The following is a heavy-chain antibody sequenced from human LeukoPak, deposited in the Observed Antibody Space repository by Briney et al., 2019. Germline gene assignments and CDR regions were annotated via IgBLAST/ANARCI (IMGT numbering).Heavy chain of an antibody. CDR2: IRYDGSNK. J-gene: IGHJ4*02. D-gene: IGHD6-19*01. CDR3: AKQKYSSGWYWDY. V-gene: IGHV3-30*02. Sequence: GGSLRLSCGASGFTFSSYGMHWVRQAPGKGLEWVAFIRYDGSNKYYADSVKGRFTISRDNSKNTLYLQMNSLRAEDTAVYYCAKQKYSSGWYWDYWGQGTLVTVSS. CDR1: GFTFSSYG.